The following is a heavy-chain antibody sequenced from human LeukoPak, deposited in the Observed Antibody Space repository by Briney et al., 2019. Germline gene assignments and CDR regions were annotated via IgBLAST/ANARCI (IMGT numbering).Heavy chain of an antibody. CDR3: ARRAEGLYDYVWGSSEY. J-gene: IGHJ4*02. V-gene: IGHV3-23*01. CDR2: ISGSGGST. D-gene: IGHD3-16*01. CDR1: GFTFSSYA. Sequence: GGSLRLSCAASGFTFSSYAMSWVRQAPGKGLEWVSAISGSGGSTYYADSVKGRFTISRDNSKNTLYLQMNSLRAEDTAVYYCARRAEGLYDYVWGSSEYWGQGTLVTVSS.